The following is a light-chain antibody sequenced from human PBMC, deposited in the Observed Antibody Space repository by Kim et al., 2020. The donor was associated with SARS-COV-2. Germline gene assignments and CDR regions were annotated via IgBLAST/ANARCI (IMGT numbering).Light chain of an antibody. CDR1: SVIIGY. CDR2: DKN. Sequence: VALGQTVRTTWHGDSVIIGYDSPYNQKPGAAPLLVISDKNNRPSGIPDRFSGSSAGNQASFTITGAQAEDDADYYCDSRDSSGNPVFGTGTKVTVL. J-gene: IGLJ1*01. CDR3: DSRDSSGNPV. V-gene: IGLV3-19*01.